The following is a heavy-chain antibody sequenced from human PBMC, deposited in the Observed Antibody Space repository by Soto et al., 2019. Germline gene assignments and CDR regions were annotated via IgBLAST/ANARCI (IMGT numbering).Heavy chain of an antibody. CDR2: IWYDGSNK. D-gene: IGHD2-15*01. CDR3: ASFGRSCSGGSCHNTEPIDY. J-gene: IGHJ4*02. CDR1: GFTFSSYG. V-gene: IGHV3-33*01. Sequence: PGGSLRLSCAASGFTFSSYGMHWVRQAPGKGLEWVAVIWYDGSNKYYADSVKGRFTISRDNSKNTLYLQMNSLRAEDTAVYYCASFGRSCSGGSCHNTEPIDYWGQGTLVTVSS.